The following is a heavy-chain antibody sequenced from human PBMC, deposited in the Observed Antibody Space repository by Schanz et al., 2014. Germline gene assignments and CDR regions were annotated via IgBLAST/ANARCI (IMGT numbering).Heavy chain of an antibody. V-gene: IGHV3-30-3*01. D-gene: IGHD6-13*01. Sequence: QVQLVESGGGVVQPGRSLRLSCAAYGFTLSSYAMHWVRQAPGKGLEWVAVISYDGSNKYYADSVKGRFTISRDNSKNTLYLQMNSLRAEDTAVYYCARDRRRIATPSTPSFRNYYYYAMDVWGQGTTVTVSS. CDR3: ARDRRRIATPSTPSFRNYYYYAMDV. J-gene: IGHJ6*02. CDR2: ISYDGSNK. CDR1: GFTLSSYA.